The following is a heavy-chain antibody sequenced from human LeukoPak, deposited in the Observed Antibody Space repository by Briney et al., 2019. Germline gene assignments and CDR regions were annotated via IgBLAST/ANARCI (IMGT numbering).Heavy chain of an antibody. CDR1: GFTFSGYS. J-gene: IGHJ4*02. Sequence: GGPLRLSCAASGFTFSGYSMSWVRQAPGKGLEWVSYIIGSRITVHYADSVKGRFTISRDNANNSLYLQMNSLRAEDTAVYYCARDRYTRRYFDYWGQGTLVTVSS. CDR3: ARDRYTRRYFDY. CDR2: IIGSRITV. D-gene: IGHD1-14*01. V-gene: IGHV3-48*04.